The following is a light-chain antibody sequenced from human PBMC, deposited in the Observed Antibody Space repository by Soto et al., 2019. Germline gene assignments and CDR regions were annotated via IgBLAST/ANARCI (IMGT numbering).Light chain of an antibody. J-gene: IGKJ5*01. V-gene: IGKV3-11*01. CDR1: QSVSSY. Sequence: EIEMTQSPATLSLAPGERATLSCRASQSVSSYLAWYQQKPGQAPRLIIYDAYNRATGIPARFSGSVSGTDFTLTISSLEPEDFAVYYCQQRSNWPPITFGQGTRLEIK. CDR2: DAY. CDR3: QQRSNWPPIT.